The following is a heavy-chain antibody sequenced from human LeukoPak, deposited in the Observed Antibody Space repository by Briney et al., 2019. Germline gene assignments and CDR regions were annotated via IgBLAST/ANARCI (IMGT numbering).Heavy chain of an antibody. CDR1: GYTFTTYW. Sequence: GESLKISCKGSGYTFTTYWIGWVRQMPGKSLEWMALIYPDDSDIRYSPSFQGQVTISADKSMNTAYLQWSSLQASDTAMYYCVRRNRYDFEYWGQGSLVTVSS. J-gene: IGHJ4*02. V-gene: IGHV5-51*01. CDR2: IYPDDSDI. D-gene: IGHD1-14*01. CDR3: VRRNRYDFEY.